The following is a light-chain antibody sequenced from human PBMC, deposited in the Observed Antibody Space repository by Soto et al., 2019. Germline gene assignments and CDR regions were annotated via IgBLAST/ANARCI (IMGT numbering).Light chain of an antibody. CDR1: SSDIGLYNY. V-gene: IGLV2-14*01. J-gene: IGLJ1*01. Sequence: SVLSQPASMSGSPGQSITIPCTGASSDIGLYNYVSWYQHHPGKAPKLLISEVNVRPSGLSDRFSASKAGNTASLTISGLQPEDEAYYYCSSLSTTSTLIVFGSGTKVTVL. CDR2: EVN. CDR3: SSLSTTSTLIV.